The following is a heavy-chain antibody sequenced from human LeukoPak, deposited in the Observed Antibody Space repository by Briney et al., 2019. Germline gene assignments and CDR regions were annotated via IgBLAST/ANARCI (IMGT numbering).Heavy chain of an antibody. CDR1: GGSFSGYY. Sequence: SETLSLTCAVYGGSFSGYYWSWIRQPPGKGLEWIGEINHSGSTNYNPSLKSRVTISVDTSKNQFSLKLSSVTAADTAVYYCARVRLWCISTSCSTSSNSGMDAWGQGTTVTVSS. D-gene: IGHD2-2*01. CDR3: ARVRLWCISTSCSTSSNSGMDA. V-gene: IGHV4-34*01. CDR2: INHSGST. J-gene: IGHJ6*02.